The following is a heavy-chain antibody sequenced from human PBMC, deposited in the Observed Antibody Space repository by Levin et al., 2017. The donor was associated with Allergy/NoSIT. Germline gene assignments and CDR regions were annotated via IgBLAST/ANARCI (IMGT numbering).Heavy chain of an antibody. D-gene: IGHD2-2*01. Sequence: QAGGSLRLSCTASGFTFSSYAMSWVRQAPGKGLEWVSGISDTGDSTYYADSVKGRFTISRDNSKNTLHLKMNSLRAEDTAVYYCAKDLDWGVVIVPAATGGDYYYGMDVWGQGTTVTVSS. CDR2: ISDTGDST. V-gene: IGHV3-23*01. CDR3: AKDLDWGVVIVPAATGGDYYYGMDV. CDR1: GFTFSSYA. J-gene: IGHJ6*02.